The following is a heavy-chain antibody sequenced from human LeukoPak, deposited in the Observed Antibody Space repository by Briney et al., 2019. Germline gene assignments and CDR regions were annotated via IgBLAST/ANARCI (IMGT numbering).Heavy chain of an antibody. Sequence: SVKVSCRASGGTFSSYTISWVRQAPGQGLEWMGRIIPILGIANYAQKFQGRVTITADKSTSTAYMELSSLRSEDTAVYYCARMSSGSYFGRYYYYGMDVWGQGTTVTVSS. CDR3: ARMSSGSYFGRYYYYGMDV. CDR2: IIPILGIA. J-gene: IGHJ6*02. D-gene: IGHD3-10*01. CDR1: GGTFSSYT. V-gene: IGHV1-69*02.